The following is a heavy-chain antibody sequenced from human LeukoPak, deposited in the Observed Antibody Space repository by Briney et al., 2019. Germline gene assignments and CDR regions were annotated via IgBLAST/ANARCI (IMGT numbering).Heavy chain of an antibody. Sequence: SETLSLTCTVSGGSISSYYWSWIRQPPGKGLEWIGYIYYSGGTNYNPSLKSRVTISVDTSKNQFSLNLTPVTAADTAVYYCARGPSTIWFDPWGQGTLVTVSS. V-gene: IGHV4-59*01. CDR1: GGSISSYY. CDR2: IYYSGGT. CDR3: ARGPSTIWFDP. J-gene: IGHJ5*02. D-gene: IGHD2-2*01.